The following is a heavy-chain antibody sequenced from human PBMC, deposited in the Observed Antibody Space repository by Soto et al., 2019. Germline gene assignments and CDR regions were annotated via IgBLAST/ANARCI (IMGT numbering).Heavy chain of an antibody. CDR3: ASSGYGQHWGIEY. Sequence: SETLSLTCTVSGGSISSSGYYWSWIRQPPGKGLEWIGEINHSGSTNYNPSLKSRVTISVDTSKNQFSLKLSSVTAADTAVYYCASSGYGQHWGIEYWGQGTLVTVPS. CDR2: INHSGST. CDR1: GGSISSSGYY. V-gene: IGHV4-39*07. J-gene: IGHJ4*02. D-gene: IGHD5-12*01.